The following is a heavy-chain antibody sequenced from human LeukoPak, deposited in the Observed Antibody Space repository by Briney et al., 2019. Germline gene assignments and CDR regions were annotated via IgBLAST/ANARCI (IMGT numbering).Heavy chain of an antibody. CDR3: ATPPKGSTNDY. V-gene: IGHV3-30*03. CDR1: GFTFSSYG. CDR2: ISYDGSNK. Sequence: GRSLRLSCAASGFTFSSYGMHWVRQAPGKGLEWVAVISYDGSNKYYADSVKGRFTVSRDNSKNTLYLQMNSLRAEDTAVYYCATPPKGSTNDYWGQGTLVTVSS. J-gene: IGHJ4*02. D-gene: IGHD2-2*01.